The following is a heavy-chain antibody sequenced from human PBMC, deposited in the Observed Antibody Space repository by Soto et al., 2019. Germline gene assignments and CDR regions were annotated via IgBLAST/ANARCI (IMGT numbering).Heavy chain of an antibody. CDR2: ISNTGSTK. V-gene: IGHV3-11*01. CDR1: VFSFSDYY. J-gene: IGHJ4*02. CDR3: ARDYYGDYILDY. D-gene: IGHD4-17*01. Sequence: PGGSLRLSCVVSVFSFSDYYMSWIRQAPGKGLEWISYISNTGSTKYYADSVKGRFTISRDNAKNSLYLQMNSLRGEDTAVYYCARDYYGDYILDYWGQGTLVTVSS.